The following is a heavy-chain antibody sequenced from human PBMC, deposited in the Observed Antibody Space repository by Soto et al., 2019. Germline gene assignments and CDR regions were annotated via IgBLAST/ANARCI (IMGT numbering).Heavy chain of an antibody. Sequence: GASVKVSCKASGYTFTSYDINWVRQATGQGLEWMGWMNPNSGNTGYAQKFQGRVTMTRNTSISTAYMELSSLRSEDTAVYYCARPYASVDGMDVWGQGTTVTVSS. V-gene: IGHV1-8*01. CDR1: GYTFTSYD. CDR2: MNPNSGNT. CDR3: ARPYASVDGMDV. J-gene: IGHJ6*02. D-gene: IGHD4-17*01.